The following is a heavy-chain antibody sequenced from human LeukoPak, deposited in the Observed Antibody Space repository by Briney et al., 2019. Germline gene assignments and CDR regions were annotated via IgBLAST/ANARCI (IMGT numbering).Heavy chain of an antibody. J-gene: IGHJ4*02. D-gene: IGHD2/OR15-2a*01. CDR1: GNYW. V-gene: IGHV3-74*01. CDR2: INSDGSWT. Sequence: AGGSLRLSCAASGNYWMHWVRQVPGKGLVWVSHINSDGSWTSYADSVKGRFTISIDNAKNTVYLQMNSLRAEDTAVYYCVSFYETYWGRGTLVTVSS. CDR3: VSFYETY.